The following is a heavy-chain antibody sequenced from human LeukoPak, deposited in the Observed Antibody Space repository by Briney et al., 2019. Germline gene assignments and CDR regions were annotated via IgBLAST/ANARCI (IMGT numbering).Heavy chain of an antibody. Sequence: ASVKVSCKASGYTVTSYHMHWVRQAPGQGLEWMGVINPSGGSTRYAQKLQGRVTMTRDTSTSTVYMELSSLRSEDTAVYYCAQSQYYYDSSDIWGQGTMVTVSS. CDR3: AQSQYYYDSSDI. J-gene: IGHJ3*02. CDR2: INPSGGST. D-gene: IGHD3-22*01. CDR1: GYTVTSYH. V-gene: IGHV1-46*01.